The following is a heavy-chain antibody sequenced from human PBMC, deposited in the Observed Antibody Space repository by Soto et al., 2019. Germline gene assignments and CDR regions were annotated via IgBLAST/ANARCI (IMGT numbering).Heavy chain of an antibody. Sequence: EVQLVESGGGLVQPGGSLRLTCVASGFPFSIYSMNWVRQAPGKGLEWSSYITSDTNTIKYADSVKGRFIISRDNAKNLVYLQINSLRDEDTAVYFCARSVEGHFDYWGQGTVVTVSS. CDR1: GFPFSIYS. J-gene: IGHJ4*02. CDR3: ARSVEGHFDY. CDR2: ITSDTNTI. V-gene: IGHV3-48*02. D-gene: IGHD6-19*01.